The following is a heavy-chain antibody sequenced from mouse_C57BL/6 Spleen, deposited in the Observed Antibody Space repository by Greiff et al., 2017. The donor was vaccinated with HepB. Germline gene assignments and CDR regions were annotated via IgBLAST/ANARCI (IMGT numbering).Heavy chain of an antibody. D-gene: IGHD1-1*01. J-gene: IGHJ3*01. CDR1: GYAFSSYW. V-gene: IGHV1-80*01. Sequence: VQLVESGAELVKPGASVKISCKASGYAFSSYWMNWVKQRPGKGLEWIGQIYPGDGDTNYNGKFKGKATLTADKSSSTAYMQLSSLTSEDSAVYFCARGGSSYVGFAYWGQGTLVTVSA. CDR3: ARGGSSYVGFAY. CDR2: IYPGDGDT.